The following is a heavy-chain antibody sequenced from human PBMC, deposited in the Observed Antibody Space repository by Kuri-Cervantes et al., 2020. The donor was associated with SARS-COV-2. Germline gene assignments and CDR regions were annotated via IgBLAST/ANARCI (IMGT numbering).Heavy chain of an antibody. Sequence: GGSLRLSCAASGFTFSSYSMNWVRQAPGKGLEWVSYISSSSSTIYYADSVKGRFTISRDNAKNSLYLQVNSLRDEDTAVYYCARDLRPLELYYYYGMDVWGQGTTVTVSS. CDR1: GFTFSSYS. J-gene: IGHJ6*02. CDR3: ARDLRPLELYYYYGMDV. CDR2: ISSSSSTI. D-gene: IGHD4-17*01. V-gene: IGHV3-48*02.